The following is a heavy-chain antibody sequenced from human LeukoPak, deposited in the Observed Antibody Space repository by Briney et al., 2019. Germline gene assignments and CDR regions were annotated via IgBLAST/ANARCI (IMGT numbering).Heavy chain of an antibody. CDR1: GGSISSGGYY. CDR2: IYYSGST. V-gene: IGHV4-31*03. CDR3: ARGVPRGIAVADSPLVVFDY. D-gene: IGHD6-19*01. J-gene: IGHJ4*02. Sequence: SQTLSLTCTVSGGSISSGGYYWSWIRQHPGKGLEWIGYIYYSGSTYYNPSLKSRVTISVDTSKNQFSLKLSSVTAADTAVYYCARGVPRGIAVADSPLVVFDYWGQGTLVTVSS.